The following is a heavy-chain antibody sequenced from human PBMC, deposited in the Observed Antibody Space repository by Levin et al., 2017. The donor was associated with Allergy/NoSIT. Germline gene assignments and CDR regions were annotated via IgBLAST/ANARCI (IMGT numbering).Heavy chain of an antibody. Sequence: ASVKVSCKASGYTFTFYGISWVRQAPGQGLEWMGWISPYNGDTKYAQKFQGRVTMTTDTSTSTAYMELRSLRSDDTAVYYCAREMAETAAATFDIWGQGPMVTVSS. D-gene: IGHD2-15*01. J-gene: IGHJ3*02. V-gene: IGHV1-18*01. CDR3: AREMAETAAATFDI. CDR2: ISPYNGDT. CDR1: GYTFTFYG.